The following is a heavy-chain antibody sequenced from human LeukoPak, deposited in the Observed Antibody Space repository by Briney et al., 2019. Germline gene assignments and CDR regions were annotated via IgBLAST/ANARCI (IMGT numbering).Heavy chain of an antibody. CDR3: ARGHIAVAGTSAFDI. CDR2: IWYDGSNK. CDR1: GFTFSSYG. D-gene: IGHD6-19*01. V-gene: IGHV3-33*01. J-gene: IGHJ3*02. Sequence: GGSLRLSCAASGFTFSSYGMHWVRQAPGKGLEWVAVIWYDGSNKYYADSVKGRFTISRDNSKNTLYLQMNSLRAEDTAVYYCARGHIAVAGTSAFDIWGQGTMVTVSS.